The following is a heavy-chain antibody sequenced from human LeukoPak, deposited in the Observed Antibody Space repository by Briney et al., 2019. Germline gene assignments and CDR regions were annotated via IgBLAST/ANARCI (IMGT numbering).Heavy chain of an antibody. Sequence: SETLSLTCTVSGASISNVDFYWTWIRQAPGKGLERIGYIYNSGSTHFNPSLKSRVTMSDDTSKNQFSLRLSSVTAADTAVYYCAAEEIVIVPTATNSYFDTWGQGILVTVSS. J-gene: IGHJ4*02. D-gene: IGHD2-2*01. CDR1: GASISNVDFY. CDR3: AAEEIVIVPTATNSYFDT. CDR2: IYNSGST. V-gene: IGHV4-30-4*08.